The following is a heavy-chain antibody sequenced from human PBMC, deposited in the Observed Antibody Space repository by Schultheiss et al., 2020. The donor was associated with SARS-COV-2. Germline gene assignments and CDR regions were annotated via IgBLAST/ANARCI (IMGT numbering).Heavy chain of an antibody. J-gene: IGHJ4*02. CDR3: ARLVSSLAAAGAGFFDS. D-gene: IGHD6-13*01. Sequence: GESLKISCAASGFTFSSYDMHWVRQAPGKGLEWVSAISGSGGSTYYADSVKGRFTISRDNSKNTLYLQMNSLRAEDTAVYYCARLVSSLAAAGAGFFDSWGQGTLVTVSS. V-gene: IGHV3-23*01. CDR2: ISGSGGST. CDR1: GFTFSSYD.